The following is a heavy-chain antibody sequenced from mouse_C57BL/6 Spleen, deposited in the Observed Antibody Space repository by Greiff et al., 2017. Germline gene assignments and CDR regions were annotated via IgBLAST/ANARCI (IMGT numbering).Heavy chain of an antibody. CDR2: IDPEDGDT. V-gene: IGHV14-1*01. CDR1: GFNIKDYY. Sequence: VQLKESGAELVRPGASVTLSCTASGFNIKDYYMHWVKQRPEQGLEWIGGIDPEDGDTEYAPKFQGKATMTADTSSNEASMQLRILTSEDTAVYYCTSYYYGSSSFAYWGQGTLVTVSA. D-gene: IGHD1-1*01. CDR3: TSYYYGSSSFAY. J-gene: IGHJ3*01.